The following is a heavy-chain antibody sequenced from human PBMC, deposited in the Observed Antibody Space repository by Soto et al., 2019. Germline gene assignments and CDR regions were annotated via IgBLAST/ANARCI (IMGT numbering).Heavy chain of an antibody. Sequence: GGSLRLSCAASGFLFNTYAMHWVRQAPVKGLEWVAVISYDARNTYYADSVKGRFTISRDNSKNTLYLQMNSLRAEDTAVYYCARPGSGYDVLTGQYFYYFHAVDVWGQGTTVTVSS. CDR1: GFLFNTYA. J-gene: IGHJ6*02. D-gene: IGHD3-9*01. CDR3: ARPGSGYDVLTGQYFYYFHAVDV. CDR2: ISYDARNT. V-gene: IGHV3-30*04.